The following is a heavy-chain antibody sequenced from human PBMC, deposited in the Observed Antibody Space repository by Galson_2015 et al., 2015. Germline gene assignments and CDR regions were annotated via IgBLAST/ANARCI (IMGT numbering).Heavy chain of an antibody. D-gene: IGHD2-2*02. V-gene: IGHV3-48*03. Sequence: SLRLSCAASGFTFSSYDMNWVRQAPGEGLELVSYISGRGNTIYYADSVKGRFTISRDNAKNSLYLQMNSLRAEDTAVYYCARDKPFTTNCYMKWRDAFDLWGQGTTVTVSS. CDR2: ISGRGNTI. J-gene: IGHJ3*01. CDR3: ARDKPFTTNCYMKWRDAFDL. CDR1: GFTFSSYD.